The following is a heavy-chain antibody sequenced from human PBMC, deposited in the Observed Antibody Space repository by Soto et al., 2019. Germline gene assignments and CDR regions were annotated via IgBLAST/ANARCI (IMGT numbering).Heavy chain of an antibody. Sequence: PGGSLRLSCGVSGFTFNDFEMNWVRQAPGKGPEWLAYIDGSGATKKYADSVRGRFTISRDNPNNSLFLQMSSLSAADTAIYYCARGFGRFNYLGQGTLVSVSS. CDR3: ARGFGRFNY. J-gene: IGHJ4*02. D-gene: IGHD3-10*01. V-gene: IGHV3-48*03. CDR1: GFTFNDFE. CDR2: IDGSGATK.